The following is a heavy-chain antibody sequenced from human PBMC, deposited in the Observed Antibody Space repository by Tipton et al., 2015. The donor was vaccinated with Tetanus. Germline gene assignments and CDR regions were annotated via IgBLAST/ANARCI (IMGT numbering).Heavy chain of an antibody. J-gene: IGHJ6*02. CDR3: ARDRGDYIYYGMDV. CDR2: IEPNSGGT. D-gene: IGHD3-22*01. CDR1: GYTFTGYY. Sequence: QLVQSGAEVKKPGASVKVSCKASGYTFTGYYIYWVRQAPGQGLEWMGWIEPNSGGTVYAQKFQGRVTMTRDPSISSAYMELRSLRSDDTAVFYWARDRGDYIYYGMDVWGPGTPVPVSS. V-gene: IGHV1-2*02.